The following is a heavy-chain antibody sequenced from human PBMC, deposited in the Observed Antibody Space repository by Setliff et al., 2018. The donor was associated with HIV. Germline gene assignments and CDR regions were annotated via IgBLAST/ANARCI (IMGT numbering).Heavy chain of an antibody. CDR3: SRSQGIGNYYMDV. CDR2: ISYRSSYI. J-gene: IGHJ6*03. Sequence: GGSLRLSCAASGFTFSNYWMDWVRQAPGKGLEWISSISYRSSYIYYSDSVKGRFTISRNDAENSLFLQLNSLRDEDTAVYYCSRSQGIGNYYMDVWGTGTTVTVSS. CDR1: GFTFSNYW. D-gene: IGHD2-15*01. V-gene: IGHV3-21*01.